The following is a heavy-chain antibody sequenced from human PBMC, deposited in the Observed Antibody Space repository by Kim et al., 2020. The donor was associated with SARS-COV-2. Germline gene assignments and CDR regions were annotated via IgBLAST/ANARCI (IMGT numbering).Heavy chain of an antibody. CDR1: GGSFSGYY. V-gene: IGHV4-34*01. CDR3: ARRRILMIAAAGSWFDY. J-gene: IGHJ4*02. D-gene: IGHD6-13*01. CDR2: INHSGST. Sequence: SETLSLTCAVYGGSFSGYYWSWIRQPPGKGLEWIGEINHSGSTNYNPSLKSRVTISVDTSKNQFSLKLSSVTAADTAVYYCARRRILMIAAAGSWFDYWGQGTLVTVSS.